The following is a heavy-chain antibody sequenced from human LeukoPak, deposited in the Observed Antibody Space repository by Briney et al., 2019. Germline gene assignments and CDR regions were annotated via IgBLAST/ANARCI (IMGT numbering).Heavy chain of an antibody. Sequence: ASVKVSCKASGYTFTSYGISWVRQAPGQGLEWMGWISAYNGNTNYAQKLQGRVTMTTDTSTSTAYMELRSLRSDDTAVYYCATGYYYDSSGYQKAFDYWGQGTLVTVSS. CDR2: ISAYNGNT. D-gene: IGHD3-22*01. CDR1: GYTFTSYG. CDR3: ATGYYYDSSGYQKAFDY. V-gene: IGHV1-18*01. J-gene: IGHJ4*02.